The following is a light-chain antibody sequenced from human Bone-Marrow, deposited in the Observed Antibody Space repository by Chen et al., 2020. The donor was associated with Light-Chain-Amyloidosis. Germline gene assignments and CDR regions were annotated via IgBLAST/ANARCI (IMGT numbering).Light chain of an antibody. CDR3: ATWDSSLTVWM. CDR1: NSNIGINY. CDR2: ENN. J-gene: IGLJ3*02. Sequence: QSVLTQQPSVSAAPGQKVTTSCSGSNSNIGINYVSWYQQLPGTSPKLLIYENNQRPSEIPDRFSGSKSGTSATLGVAGLQTGDEADYYCATWDSSLTVWMFGGGTKLTVL. V-gene: IGLV1-51*02.